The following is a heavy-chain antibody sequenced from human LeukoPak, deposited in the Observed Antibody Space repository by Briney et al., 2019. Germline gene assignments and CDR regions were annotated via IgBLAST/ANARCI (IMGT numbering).Heavy chain of an antibody. CDR1: GGSIGTYY. J-gene: IGHJ6*03. V-gene: IGHV4-59*08. D-gene: IGHD3-16*02. CDR2: IYVTGT. CDR3: ARHIGGGIEDMDV. Sequence: SETLSLTCTVSGGSIGTYYWSWIRQSPGKGLEWIGYIYVTGTRYNPYLQSRVTISVDRSRNQFFLKMSSVTAADTAVYYCARHIGGGIEDMDVWGKGTKVVVSS.